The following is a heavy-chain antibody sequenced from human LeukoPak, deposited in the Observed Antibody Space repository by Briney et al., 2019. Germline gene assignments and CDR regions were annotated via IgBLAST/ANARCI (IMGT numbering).Heavy chain of an antibody. D-gene: IGHD1-1*01. CDR2: INPNSGGT. J-gene: IGHJ4*02. V-gene: IGHV1-2*02. CDR1: GYTFTGYY. Sequence: ASVKVSCKAFGYTFTGYYMHWVRQAPGQGLEWMGWINPNSGGTNYAQKFQGRVTMTGDTSISTAYMELSRLRSDDTAVYYCARDPGGTGTITGDDYWGQGTLVTVSS. CDR3: ARDPGGTGTITGDDY.